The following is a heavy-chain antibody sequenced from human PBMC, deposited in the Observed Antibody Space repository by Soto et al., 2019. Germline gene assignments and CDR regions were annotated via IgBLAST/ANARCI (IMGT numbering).Heavy chain of an antibody. Sequence: QVQLVQSGAEVKKPGSSVKVSCKACGGTFSSYAITWVRQAPGQGLEWMGGIIPIFGTANYAQKFQGRVTITADESTSTAYMELSSLRSEDTAVYYCASRAQYSSSWYRGFDYWGQGPLVSVSS. D-gene: IGHD6-13*01. CDR1: GGTFSSYA. CDR3: ASRAQYSSSWYRGFDY. J-gene: IGHJ4*02. CDR2: IIPIFGTA. V-gene: IGHV1-69*12.